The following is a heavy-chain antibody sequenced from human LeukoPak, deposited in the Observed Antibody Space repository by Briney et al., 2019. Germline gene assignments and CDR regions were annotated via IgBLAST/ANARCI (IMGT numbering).Heavy chain of an antibody. V-gene: IGHV4-59*02. CDR1: GGSVSRHF. CDR2: IYNSGTT. CDR3: AKATQCLAFVF. J-gene: IGHJ4*02. Sequence: KPSETLSLTCTLSGGSVSRHFWSWIRQSPGKRLEWIGNIYNSGTTNYNPSLNSRVTISVDTSRNQLSLQLTSVTAADTAVYYCAKATQCLAFVFGGRGTLVTVSS. D-gene: IGHD6-19*01.